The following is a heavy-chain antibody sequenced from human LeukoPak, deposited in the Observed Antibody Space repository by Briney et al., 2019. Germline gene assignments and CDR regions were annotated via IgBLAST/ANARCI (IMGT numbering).Heavy chain of an antibody. CDR2: ISSSSSTI. CDR3: ARATVRGVVFDAFDI. Sequence: GALRLSCAASGFTFSSYSTNWVRQAPGKGLEWVSYISSSSSTIYYADSVKGRFTISRDNAKNSLYLQMNSLRAEDTAVYYCARATVRGVVFDAFDIWGQGTIVTVSS. D-gene: IGHD3-10*01. V-gene: IGHV3-48*04. J-gene: IGHJ3*02. CDR1: GFTFSSYS.